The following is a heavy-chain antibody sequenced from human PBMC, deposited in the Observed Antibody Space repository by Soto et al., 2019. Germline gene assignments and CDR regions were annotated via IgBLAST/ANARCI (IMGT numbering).Heavy chain of an antibody. Sequence: SETLSLTCAASGASISGSYYYWAWLRQSPGKGPEWSGSVCYTGFTSYNPSLESRVSVSVDTSKSQFSLKLSAVTAADTAVYYCATSQKGYNWNYFKHWGQGALGTV. D-gene: IGHD1-20*01. CDR1: GASISGSYYY. CDR3: ATSQKGYNWNYFKH. V-gene: IGHV4-39*01. J-gene: IGHJ4*02. CDR2: VCYTGFT.